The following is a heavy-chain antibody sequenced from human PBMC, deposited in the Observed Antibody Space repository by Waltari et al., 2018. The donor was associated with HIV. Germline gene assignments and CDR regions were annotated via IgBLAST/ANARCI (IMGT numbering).Heavy chain of an antibody. D-gene: IGHD3-9*01. Sequence: QVQLVQSGAEVKKPGSSVKVSCKASGGTFSSYAISWVRQAPGQGLEWMGGIIPIFGTANYAQKFQGRVTITADKSTSTAYMELSSLRSEDTAVYYCARGCLGRHFDWLPTGDYYYGMDVWGQGTTVTVSS. J-gene: IGHJ6*02. CDR2: IIPIFGTA. V-gene: IGHV1-69*06. CDR3: ARGCLGRHFDWLPTGDYYYGMDV. CDR1: GGTFSSYA.